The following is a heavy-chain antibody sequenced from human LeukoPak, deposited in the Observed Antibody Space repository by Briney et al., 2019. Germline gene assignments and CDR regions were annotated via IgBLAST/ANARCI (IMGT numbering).Heavy chain of an antibody. Sequence: ASVKVSCKASGYTFTSYYMHWVRQAPGQGLEWMGWINPNSGGTNYAQKFQGRVTMTRDTSISTAYVELSRLRSDDTAVYYCAREGEYYDFWSGPPPYNWFDPWGQGTLVTVSS. CDR3: AREGEYYDFWSGPPPYNWFDP. V-gene: IGHV1-2*02. CDR1: GYTFTSYY. J-gene: IGHJ5*02. CDR2: INPNSGGT. D-gene: IGHD3-3*01.